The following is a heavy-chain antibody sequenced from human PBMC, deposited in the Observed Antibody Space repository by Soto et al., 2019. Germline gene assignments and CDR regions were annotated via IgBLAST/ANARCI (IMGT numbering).Heavy chain of an antibody. CDR2: IYPGDSDT. D-gene: IGHD1-26*01. V-gene: IGHV5-51*01. CDR3: ARLPVAARASTYRDRLDV. J-gene: IGHJ1*01. CDR1: GYSFTSYW. Sequence: PGESLKISCKGSGYSFTSYWIGWVRQMPGKGLEWMGIIYPGDSDTRYSPSFQGQVTISADKSISTAYLQWSSLKASDTAMYYCARLPVAARASTYRDRLDVRGQGTLVIGSS.